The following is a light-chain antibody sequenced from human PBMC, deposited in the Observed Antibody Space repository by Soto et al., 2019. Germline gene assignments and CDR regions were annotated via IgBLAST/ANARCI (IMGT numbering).Light chain of an antibody. Sequence: DIQMTQSPSTLSGSVGDRVTITCRASQTISSWLAWYQQKPVKAPKLLIYKASTLKSGVPSRFSGRRSGTEVTLTISSLQPDDFATYYCQHYNSYSEAFGQGTKVELK. CDR2: KAS. CDR1: QTISSW. V-gene: IGKV1-5*03. J-gene: IGKJ1*01. CDR3: QHYNSYSEA.